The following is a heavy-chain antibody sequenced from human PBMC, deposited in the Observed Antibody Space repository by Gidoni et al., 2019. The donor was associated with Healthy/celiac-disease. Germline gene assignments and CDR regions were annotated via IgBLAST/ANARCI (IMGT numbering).Heavy chain of an antibody. D-gene: IGHD3-10*01. V-gene: IGHV1-24*01. CDR3: ATMEYYYGSGSP. CDR1: CYTLTELS. J-gene: IGHJ5*02. CDR2: FDTEDGET. Sequence: QVQLVQSGAEVKKPGASVKVSCTVSCYTLTELSMHWVRQAPGKGLEWMRGFDTEDGETIYAQKFQGRVTMTEDTSTDTAYMELSSLRSEDTAVYYGATMEYYYGSGSPWGQGTLVTVSS.